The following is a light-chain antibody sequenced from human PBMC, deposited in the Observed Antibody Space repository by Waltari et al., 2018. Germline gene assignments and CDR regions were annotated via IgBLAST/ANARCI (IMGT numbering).Light chain of an antibody. CDR2: KEV. V-gene: IGLV3-1*01. CDR1: NLDKKF. Sequence: YELSQPPSVSVSPGQTATITCSGDNLDKKFVDWYQQRPGQPPLLVIYKEVDRPSGIPERFSGTNSGNTATLTISGTQVMDEADYYCQAWDVAIVVFGGGTKLTVL. J-gene: IGLJ2*01. CDR3: QAWDVAIVV.